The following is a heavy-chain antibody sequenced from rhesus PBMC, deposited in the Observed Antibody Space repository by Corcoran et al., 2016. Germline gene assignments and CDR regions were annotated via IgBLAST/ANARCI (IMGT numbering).Heavy chain of an antibody. J-gene: IGHJ4*01. CDR3: STDPGGVCCTFDY. V-gene: IGHV3S5*01. CDR1: GFSFSSHG. D-gene: IGHD2-39*02. Sequence: EVQLVETGGGLVQPGGSLRLSCGASGFSFSSHGMSWVRQAPGKGLEGVSGITNTGDRTFYADSVKGRFTISRDNSKNTVSLQMNSLRAEDTAVYYCSTDPGGVCCTFDYWGQGVLVTVSA. CDR2: ITNTGDRT.